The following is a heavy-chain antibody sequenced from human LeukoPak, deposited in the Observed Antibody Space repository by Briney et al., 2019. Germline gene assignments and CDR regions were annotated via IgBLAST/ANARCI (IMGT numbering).Heavy chain of an antibody. J-gene: IGHJ4*02. V-gene: IGHV4-34*01. CDR2: INHSGST. Sequence: SETLSLTCAVYGGSFSGYYWSWIRQPPGKGLEWIGEINHSGSTNYNPSLKSRVTISVDTSKNQFSLKLSSVTAADTAVYYCARVSSWLLWSIDYWGQGTLVTAS. D-gene: IGHD3-10*01. CDR3: ARVSSWLLWSIDY. CDR1: GGSFSGYY.